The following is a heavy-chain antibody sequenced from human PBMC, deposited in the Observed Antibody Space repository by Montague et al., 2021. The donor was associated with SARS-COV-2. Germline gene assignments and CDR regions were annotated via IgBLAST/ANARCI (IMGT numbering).Heavy chain of an antibody. CDR3: ARVPPYYYDSSGYYSGALDI. Sequence: TLSLTCTVSGGSISSGSYYWSWIRQPAGKGLEWIGRIYTSGSTNYNPSLKSRVAISVDTSKNQFSLKLSSVTAADTAVYYCARVPPYYYDSSGYYSGALDIWGQGTRVTVSS. CDR1: GGSISSGSYY. J-gene: IGHJ3*02. D-gene: IGHD3-22*01. V-gene: IGHV4-61*02. CDR2: IYTSGST.